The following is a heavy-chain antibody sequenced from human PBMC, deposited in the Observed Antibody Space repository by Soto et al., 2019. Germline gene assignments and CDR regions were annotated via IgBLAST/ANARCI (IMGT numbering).Heavy chain of an antibody. CDR1: GFSLSPYW. J-gene: IGHJ4*02. CDR2: LSSDVFGA. V-gene: IGHV3-74*03. CDR3: ARDLGGPDY. D-gene: IGHD3-16*01. Sequence: GGSLRLSCAASGFSLSPYWMHWVRQVPGRGLEWVARLSSDVFGAAYADSVKGRFFISRDIARNTLSLQMNSLRADDTAVYYCARDLGGPDYWGRGTGVTVSS.